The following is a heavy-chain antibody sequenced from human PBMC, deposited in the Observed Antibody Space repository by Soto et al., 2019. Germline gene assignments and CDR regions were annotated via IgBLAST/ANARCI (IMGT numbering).Heavy chain of an antibody. Sequence: QVQLVQSGAEVKKPGSSVKVSCKASGGTFSNYAITWVRQAPGQGLEWLGRIIPIFGSANYAQKFQGRVTITADESTTTAYMELSSLRSDDTAVYYCAKDGSKDGSFGNWFYPWGQGTLVTVSS. CDR1: GGTFSNYA. J-gene: IGHJ5*02. CDR3: AKDGSKDGSFGNWFYP. CDR2: IIPIFGSA. D-gene: IGHD1-1*01. V-gene: IGHV1-69*15.